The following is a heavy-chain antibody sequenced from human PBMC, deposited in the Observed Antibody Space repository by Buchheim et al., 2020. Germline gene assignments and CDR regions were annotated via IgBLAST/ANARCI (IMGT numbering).Heavy chain of an antibody. CDR3: ARVGGIAVAGTYYYYYGMDV. J-gene: IGHJ6*02. CDR2: IYYSGST. CDR1: GGSISSSSYY. D-gene: IGHD6-19*01. V-gene: IGHV4-39*01. Sequence: QLQLQESGPGLVKPSETLSLTCTVSGGSISSSSYYWGWIRQPPGKGLEWIGSIYYSGSTYYNPSLKSRVPISVDPSKNQFSLKLSSVTAADTAVYYCARVGGIAVAGTYYYYYGMDVWGQGTT.